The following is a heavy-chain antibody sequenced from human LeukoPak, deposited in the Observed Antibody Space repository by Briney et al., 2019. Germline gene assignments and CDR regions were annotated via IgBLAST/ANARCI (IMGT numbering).Heavy chain of an antibody. D-gene: IGHD3-10*01. V-gene: IGHV4-39*07. Sequence: PSETLSLTCTVSGGSIRSSYYYWGWIRQPPGKGLEWIGSIYDSGSTYYNPSLKSRVTISVDTSKNQFSLKLSSVTAADTAVYYCARGGSLFDYWGQGTLVTVSS. CDR2: IYDSGST. J-gene: IGHJ4*02. CDR1: GGSIRSSYYY. CDR3: ARGGSLFDY.